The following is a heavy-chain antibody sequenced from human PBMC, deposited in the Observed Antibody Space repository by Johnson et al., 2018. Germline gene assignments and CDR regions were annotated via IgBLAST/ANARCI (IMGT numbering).Heavy chain of an antibody. J-gene: IGHJ6*03. V-gene: IGHV3-13*01. D-gene: IGHD3-10*01. Sequence: EVQLLESGGGLVQPGGSLRLSCAASGFTFSSYDMHWVRQATGKGLEWVSAMGTAGDTYYPGSVKGRFTISRENAKNSLYLQMNSLRAGDTAVYYCTKEGWFGGNYYYYYMDVWGKGTTVTVSS. CDR1: GFTFSSYD. CDR2: MGTAGDT. CDR3: TKEGWFGGNYYYYYMDV.